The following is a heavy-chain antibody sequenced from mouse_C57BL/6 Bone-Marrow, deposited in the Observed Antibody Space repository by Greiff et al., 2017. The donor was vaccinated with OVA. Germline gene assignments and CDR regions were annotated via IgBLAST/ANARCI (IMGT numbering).Heavy chain of an antibody. CDR3: AGSRWLLRVLDY. CDR1: GYTFTSYW. V-gene: IGHV1-7*01. D-gene: IGHD2-3*01. Sequence: VQLQQSGAELAKPGASVKLSCKASGYTFTSYWMHWVKQRPGQGLEWIGYINPSSGYTKYNQKFKDKATLPADKSSSTAYMQMSILTYEDSAVYYWAGSRWLLRVLDYWGQGTTLTVTA. J-gene: IGHJ2*01. CDR2: INPSSGYT.